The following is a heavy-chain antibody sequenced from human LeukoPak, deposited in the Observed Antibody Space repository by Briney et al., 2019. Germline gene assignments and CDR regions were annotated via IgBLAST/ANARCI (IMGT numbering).Heavy chain of an antibody. V-gene: IGHV1-18*01. Sequence: ASVKVSCKASGYTFTSYGISWVRQAPGQGLEWMGWISAYNGNTNYAQKLQGRVTVTTDTFTSTAYMELRSLRSDDTAIYYCARSYFDSSGYGWFDPWGQGTLVTVSS. CDR2: ISAYNGNT. CDR1: GYTFTSYG. D-gene: IGHD3-22*01. J-gene: IGHJ5*02. CDR3: ARSYFDSSGYGWFDP.